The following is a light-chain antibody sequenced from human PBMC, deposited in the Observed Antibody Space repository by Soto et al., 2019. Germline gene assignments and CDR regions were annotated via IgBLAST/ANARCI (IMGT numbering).Light chain of an antibody. CDR3: CSYAGSYTFYVV. J-gene: IGLJ2*01. V-gene: IGLV2-11*01. CDR2: DVS. CDR1: SSDVGGYNY. Sequence: QSALTQPRSVSGSPGQSVTISCTGTSSDVGGYNYVSWYQQHPGKAPKLMIYDVSKRPSGVPDRFSGSKSGNTASLTISGLQAEDEADYYCCSYAGSYTFYVVFGGGTKVTV.